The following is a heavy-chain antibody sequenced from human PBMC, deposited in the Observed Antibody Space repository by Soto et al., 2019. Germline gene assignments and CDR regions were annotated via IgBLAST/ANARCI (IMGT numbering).Heavy chain of an antibody. Sequence: ESGGGVVQPGRSLRLSCAASGFTFSSYGMHWVRQAPGKGLEWVAVIWYDGSNKYYADSVKGRFTISRDNSKNTLYLQMNSLRAEDTAVYYCARGNYLGAFDIWGQGTMVTVSS. CDR3: ARGNYLGAFDI. D-gene: IGHD3-10*01. J-gene: IGHJ3*02. CDR2: IWYDGSNK. V-gene: IGHV3-33*01. CDR1: GFTFSSYG.